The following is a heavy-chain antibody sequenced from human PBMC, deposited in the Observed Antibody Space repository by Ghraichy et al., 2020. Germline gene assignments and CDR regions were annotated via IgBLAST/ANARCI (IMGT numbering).Heavy chain of an antibody. CDR3: ARQKAVAGWGIDY. V-gene: IGHV4-39*01. CDR1: GGSISSSSYY. J-gene: IGHJ4*02. Sequence: SETLSLTCTVSGGSISSSSYYWGWIRQPPGKGLEWIGSIYYSGSTYYNPSLKSRVTISVDTSKNQFSLKLSSVTAADTAVYYCARQKAVAGWGIDYWGQGTLVTVSS. D-gene: IGHD6-19*01. CDR2: IYYSGST.